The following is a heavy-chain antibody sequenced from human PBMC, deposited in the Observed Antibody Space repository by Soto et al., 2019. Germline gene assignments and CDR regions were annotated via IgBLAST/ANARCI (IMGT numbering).Heavy chain of an antibody. Sequence: GASVKVSCKASGYTFFSYGIAWVRQAPGQGLEWMGWVSAYNGNTNYAQKLQGRVTMTTDTSTSTAYMELRSLRSDDTAIYYCANLPPTPDWFDPWGQGTLVTVSS. CDR1: GYTFFSYG. CDR2: VSAYNGNT. CDR3: ANLPPTPDWFDP. D-gene: IGHD2-15*01. J-gene: IGHJ5*02. V-gene: IGHV1-18*04.